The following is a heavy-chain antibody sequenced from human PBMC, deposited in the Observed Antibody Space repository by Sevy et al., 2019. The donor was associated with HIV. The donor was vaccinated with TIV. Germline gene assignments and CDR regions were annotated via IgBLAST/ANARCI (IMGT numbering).Heavy chain of an antibody. J-gene: IGHJ4*02. D-gene: IGHD3-22*01. CDR1: GFTFSNAW. CDR2: IKSKTDGGTT. CDR3: TTGMAGYYDSSGYYYEDDYFDY. V-gene: IGHV3-15*01. Sequence: GGSLGLSCAASGFTFSNAWMSWVRQAPGKGLEWVGRIKSKTDGGTTDYAAPVKGRFTISRDDSKNTLYLQMNSLKTEDTAVYYCTTGMAGYYDSSGYYYEDDYFDYWGQGTLVTVSS.